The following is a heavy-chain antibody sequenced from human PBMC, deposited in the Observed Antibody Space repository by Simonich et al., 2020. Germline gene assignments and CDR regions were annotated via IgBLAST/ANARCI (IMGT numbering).Heavy chain of an antibody. CDR2: ISYDGSKK. J-gene: IGHJ3*02. CDR3: AREDLTGDAFDI. Sequence: QVQLVESGGGVVQPGRSLRLSCAASGFTFSSYAMHWVRQAPGKGREGGAGISYDGSKKYYADSVKGRFTISRDNSKNTLYLQMNSLRAEDTAVYYCAREDLTGDAFDIWGQGTMVTVSS. D-gene: IGHD7-27*01. V-gene: IGHV3-30*07. CDR1: GFTFSSYA.